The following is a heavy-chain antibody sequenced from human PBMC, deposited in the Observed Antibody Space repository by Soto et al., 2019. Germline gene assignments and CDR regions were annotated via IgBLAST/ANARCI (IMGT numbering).Heavy chain of an antibody. CDR1: GYSFTSYW. J-gene: IGHJ6*02. V-gene: IGHV5-51*01. Sequence: HGESLKISCKGSGYSFTSYWIGWVRQMPGKGLEWMGIIYPGDSDTRYSPSFQGQVTISADKSISTAYLQWSSLKASDTAMYYCARFRDYGDYQDYYYGMDVWGQGTTVTVSS. D-gene: IGHD4-17*01. CDR3: ARFRDYGDYQDYYYGMDV. CDR2: IYPGDSDT.